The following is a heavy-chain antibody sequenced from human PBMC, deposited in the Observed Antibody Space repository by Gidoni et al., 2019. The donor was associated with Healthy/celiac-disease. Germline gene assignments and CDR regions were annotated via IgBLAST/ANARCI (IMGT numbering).Heavy chain of an antibody. Sequence: QVQLVQSGAEVKKPGASVKVSCKASGYTFTSYGLSWGRQAPAQGLAWMGWSSAYNGNTNYAQKLKGRVTMTTDTSTSTAYMELRSLRSDDTAGDYCARGPPRYGTVQILYWGQGTLVTVSS. V-gene: IGHV1-18*04. CDR1: GYTFTSYG. CDR2: SSAYNGNT. J-gene: IGHJ4*02. CDR3: ARGPPRYGTVQILY. D-gene: IGHD6-13*01.